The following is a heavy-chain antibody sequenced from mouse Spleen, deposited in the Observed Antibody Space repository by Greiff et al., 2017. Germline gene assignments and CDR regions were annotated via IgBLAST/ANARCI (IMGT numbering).Heavy chain of an antibody. D-gene: IGHD2-10*02. J-gene: IGHJ4*01. CDR3: TREWYGNYSYYYAMDY. V-gene: IGHV1-15*01. CDR1: GYTFTDYE. Sequence: QVQLKESGAELVRPGASVTLSCKASGYTFTDYEMHWVKQTPVHGLEWIGAIDPETGGTAYNQKFKGKAILTADKSSSTAYMELRSLTSEDSAVYYCTREWYGNYSYYYAMDYWGQGTSVTVSS. CDR2: IDPETGGT.